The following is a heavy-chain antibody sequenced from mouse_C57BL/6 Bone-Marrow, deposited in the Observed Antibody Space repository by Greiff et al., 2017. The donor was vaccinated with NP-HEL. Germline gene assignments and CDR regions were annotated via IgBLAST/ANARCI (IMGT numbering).Heavy chain of an antibody. CDR3: AREIRLLCPYWYFDV. D-gene: IGHD1-1*02. Sequence: EVQLQQSGPVLVKPGPSVKISCKASGFTFTDYYMHWVKQSHGKSLEWIGLVYPYNGGTSYNQQFKGKATLTVDTSSSTAYMELNSLTSEDSAVYYCAREIRLLCPYWYFDVWGTGTTVTVSS. V-gene: IGHV1-36*01. CDR2: VYPYNGGT. J-gene: IGHJ1*03. CDR1: GFTFTDYY.